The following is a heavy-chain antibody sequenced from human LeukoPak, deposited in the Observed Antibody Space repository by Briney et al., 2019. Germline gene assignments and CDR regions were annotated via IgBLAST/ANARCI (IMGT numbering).Heavy chain of an antibody. D-gene: IGHD5-18*01. CDR2: INHSGST. CDR3: ARGGYSYGRGWFDP. J-gene: IGHJ5*02. Sequence: SETLSLTCAVYGGSFSGYYWSWIRQPPGKGLGWIGEINHSGSTNYNPSLKSRVTISVDTSKNQFSLKLSSVTAADTAVFYCARGGYSYGRGWFDPWGQGTLVTVSS. V-gene: IGHV4-34*01. CDR1: GGSFSGYY.